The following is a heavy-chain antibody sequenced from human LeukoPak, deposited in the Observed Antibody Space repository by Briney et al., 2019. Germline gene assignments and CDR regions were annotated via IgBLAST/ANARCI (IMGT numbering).Heavy chain of an antibody. CDR3: ARSLEDTAMVTFDY. CDR2: IYHSGST. Sequence: SETLSLTCAVSGGSISSGGYSWSWIRQPPGKGLEWIGYIYHSGSTYYNPSLKSRVTISVDRSKNQFSLKLSSVTAAATAVYYCARSLEDTAMVTFDYWGQGTLVTVSS. J-gene: IGHJ4*02. D-gene: IGHD5-18*01. V-gene: IGHV4-30-2*01. CDR1: GGSISSGGYS.